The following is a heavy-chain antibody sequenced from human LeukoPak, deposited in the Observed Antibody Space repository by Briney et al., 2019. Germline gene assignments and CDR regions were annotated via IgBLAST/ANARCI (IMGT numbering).Heavy chain of an antibody. CDR3: ARDRLRHGDS. CDR1: GFTFSSYC. CDR2: IKQDGSEK. V-gene: IGHV3-7*03. Sequence: PGGTLRLSCAASGFTFSSYCMSWVRQAPGKGLEWVANIKQDGSEKYYVDSVKGRFTISRDNAKNSLYLQMNSLRAEDTAVYYCARDRLRHGDSWGQGTLVTVSS. J-gene: IGHJ4*02.